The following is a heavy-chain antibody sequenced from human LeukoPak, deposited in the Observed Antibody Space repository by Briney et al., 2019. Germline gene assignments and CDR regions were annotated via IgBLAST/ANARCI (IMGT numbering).Heavy chain of an antibody. CDR3: ARASAADQFDY. J-gene: IGHJ4*02. D-gene: IGHD2-15*01. CDR1: GGTFNSYA. Sequence: ASVKASCKASGGTFNSYAISWVRQAPGQGLEWMGIINPSGGSTSYAQKFQGRVTMTRDTSTSTVYMELSSLRSEDTAVYYCARASAADQFDYWGQGTLVTVSS. CDR2: INPSGGST. V-gene: IGHV1-46*02.